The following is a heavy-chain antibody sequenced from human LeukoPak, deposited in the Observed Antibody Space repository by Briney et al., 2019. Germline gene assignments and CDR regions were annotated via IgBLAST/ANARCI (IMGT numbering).Heavy chain of an antibody. CDR1: GGTLSTSS. CDR2: INPIFGTG. V-gene: IGHV1-69*13. D-gene: IGHD3-10*01. Sequence: SVKVSCKAFGGTLSTSSISWVRQAPGQGLEWMGGINPIFGTGNYAQKFQGRVTITADVSTRTAFMDLSSLRSEDTAVYYCARDAPSETLMVSASDIWGQGTMVTVSS. J-gene: IGHJ3*02. CDR3: ARDAPSETLMVSASDI.